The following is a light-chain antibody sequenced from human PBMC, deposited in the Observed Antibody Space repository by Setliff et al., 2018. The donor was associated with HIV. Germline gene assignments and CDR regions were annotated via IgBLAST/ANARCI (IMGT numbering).Light chain of an antibody. CDR2: QAT. CDR1: SSDVGKYNL. CDR3: SSYVLSTNRYV. J-gene: IGLJ1*01. Sequence: QSVLTQPASVSGSPGQSITISCTGISSDVGKYNLVSWYQQHPGKAPKLMIYQATKWPSGVSSRFSGSRSGNTASLAISGLQAEDEADYYCSSYVLSTNRYVFGTGTKVTV. V-gene: IGLV2-23*01.